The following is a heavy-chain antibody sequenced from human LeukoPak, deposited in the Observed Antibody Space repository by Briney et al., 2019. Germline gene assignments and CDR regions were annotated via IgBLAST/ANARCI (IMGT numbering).Heavy chain of an antibody. D-gene: IGHD3-22*01. CDR1: GFTFSNYD. CDR3: ARDLLVGGSGYHY. CDR2: ISSSGATV. Sequence: GGSLRLSCEASGFTFSNYDMNWVRQAPGKGLEWVAYISSSGATVYYADSVKGRFTISRDNAKNSLYLQMNSLRAEDTAVYYCARDLLVGGSGYHYWGQGTLVTVSS. V-gene: IGHV3-48*03. J-gene: IGHJ4*02.